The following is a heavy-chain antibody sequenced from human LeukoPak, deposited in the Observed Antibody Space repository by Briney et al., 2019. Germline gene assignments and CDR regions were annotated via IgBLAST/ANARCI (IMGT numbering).Heavy chain of an antibody. D-gene: IGHD6-13*01. CDR3: VKDLYKGDSASWYFFHY. Sequence: GGSLRLSCSASGFIISNYAMHWVRQAPGKGLEYVSAISAKGGSTYYADSVEGRFTISRDTSKSTLYLQMSSLRAEDTAMYHCVKDLYKGDSASWYFFHYWGQGTLVTVSS. V-gene: IGHV3-64D*06. CDR2: ISAKGGST. CDR1: GFIISNYA. J-gene: IGHJ4*02.